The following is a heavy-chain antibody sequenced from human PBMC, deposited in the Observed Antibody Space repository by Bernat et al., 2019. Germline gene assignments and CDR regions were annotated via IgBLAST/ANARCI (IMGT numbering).Heavy chain of an antibody. D-gene: IGHD1/OR15-1a*01. Sequence: QVQLQESGPGLVKPSQTLSLTCTVSGGSISSGGCYWSWIRQHPGKGLEWVGYIYYSGSTYYNPSLKSRVTISIDTSKTQLSLKLSSVTVADTAVYYCARVSDGNIGYWGQGTLVTVSS. J-gene: IGHJ4*02. CDR2: IYYSGST. CDR3: ARVSDGNIGY. V-gene: IGHV4-31*03. CDR1: GGSISSGGCY.